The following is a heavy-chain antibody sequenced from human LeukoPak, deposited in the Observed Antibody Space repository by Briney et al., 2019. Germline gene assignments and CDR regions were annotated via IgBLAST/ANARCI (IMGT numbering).Heavy chain of an antibody. Sequence: PGGSLRLSCTASGFTFNSYAMSWVRQAPGKGLEWVSAISGTGGSTYYADSVEGRFTISRDNSKNTLYLQMNSLRTEDTAVYYCAKDVVVVPAAKGVSNWFDPWGQGTLVTVSS. J-gene: IGHJ5*02. D-gene: IGHD2-2*01. CDR2: ISGTGGST. CDR1: GFTFNSYA. CDR3: AKDVVVVPAAKGVSNWFDP. V-gene: IGHV3-23*01.